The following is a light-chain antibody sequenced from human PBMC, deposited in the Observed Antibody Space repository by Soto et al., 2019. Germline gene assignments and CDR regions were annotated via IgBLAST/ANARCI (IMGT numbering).Light chain of an antibody. V-gene: IGLV2-14*03. CDR3: ASHSSSNTRV. CDR2: EVH. Sequence: QSVLTQPASVTGSLAQSIAISCIGTSSDVGAYDYVSWYQQHPDRAPKLMVYEVHNRPSGVSNRFSGSKSVNTATLTISGLQPEDEADYYCASHSSSNTRVFGTGTKVTVL. J-gene: IGLJ1*01. CDR1: SSDVGAYDY.